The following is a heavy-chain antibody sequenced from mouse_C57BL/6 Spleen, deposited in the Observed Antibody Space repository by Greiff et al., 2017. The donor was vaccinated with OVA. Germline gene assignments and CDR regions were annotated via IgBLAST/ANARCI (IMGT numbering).Heavy chain of an antibody. V-gene: IGHV6-3*01. CDR1: GSTFSNYW. J-gene: IGHJ3*01. CDR2: IRLKSDNYAT. CDR3: TGRGYYAY. D-gene: IGHD2-3*01. Sequence: EVKLEESGGGLVQPGGSMKLSCVASGSTFSNYWMNWVRQSPEKGLEWVAQIRLKSDNYATHYAESVKGRFTISRDDSKSSVYLQMNNLRAEDTGIYYCTGRGYYAYWGQGTLVTVSA.